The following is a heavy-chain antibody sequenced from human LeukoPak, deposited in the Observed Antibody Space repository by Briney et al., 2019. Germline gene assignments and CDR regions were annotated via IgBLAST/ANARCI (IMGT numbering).Heavy chain of an antibody. J-gene: IGHJ4*02. D-gene: IGHD7-27*01. CDR2: ISTSGNTI. Sequence: GGSLRLSCAASGFTFSSYEMNWVRQAPGKGLEWVSYISTSGNTIYYADSVKGRFTISRDNAKNSLYLQMNSLRAEDTAVYYCARDFQTGDYWGQGTLVTVSS. CDR1: GFTFSSYE. V-gene: IGHV3-48*03. CDR3: ARDFQTGDY.